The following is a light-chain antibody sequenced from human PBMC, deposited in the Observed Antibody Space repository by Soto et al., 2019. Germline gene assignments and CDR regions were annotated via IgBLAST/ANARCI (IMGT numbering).Light chain of an antibody. V-gene: IGKV3-20*01. CDR3: HCQDYGGSSVYT. CDR1: HSFSSGY. Sequence: EIVLTQSPGTLSLSPGERDTLSCRASHSFSSGYLAWYQQKPGQPPRLLIYGTFHRATGLPDRFSGSGSGTDFTLTISRLEPEDFAVCYCHCQDYGGSSVYTFGQGTKLEIK. J-gene: IGKJ2*01. CDR2: GTF.